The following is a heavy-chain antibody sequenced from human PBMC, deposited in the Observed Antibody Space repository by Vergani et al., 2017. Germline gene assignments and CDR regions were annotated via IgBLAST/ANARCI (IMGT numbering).Heavy chain of an antibody. CDR3: ATNFYSSSWYAPYYYYYMDV. CDR1: GFTFSSYA. CDR2: IYSGGSST. D-gene: IGHD6-13*01. Sequence: EVQLLESGGGLVQPGGSLRLSCAASGFTFSSYAMSWVRQAPGKGLEWVSVIYSGGSSTYYADSVKGRFTISRDNSKNTLYLQMNSLRAEDTAVYYCATNFYSSSWYAPYYYYYMDVWGKGTTVTVSS. J-gene: IGHJ6*03. V-gene: IGHV3-23*03.